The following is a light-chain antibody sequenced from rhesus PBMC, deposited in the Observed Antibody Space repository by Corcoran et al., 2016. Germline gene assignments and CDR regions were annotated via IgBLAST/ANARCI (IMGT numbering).Light chain of an antibody. CDR1: QSLVHSDGYTY. V-gene: IGKV2-64*01. CDR3: GQGTHWPRT. Sequence: DVVMTQSPLSLPITPGQPASISCRSSQSLVHSDGYTYLSWYQQKPGQPPRLPIYKVSNRYSGVPDRFSGSGAGTDFTLKNSRVEAEDVGVYYCGQGTHWPRTFGQGTKVEIE. J-gene: IGKJ1*01. CDR2: KVS.